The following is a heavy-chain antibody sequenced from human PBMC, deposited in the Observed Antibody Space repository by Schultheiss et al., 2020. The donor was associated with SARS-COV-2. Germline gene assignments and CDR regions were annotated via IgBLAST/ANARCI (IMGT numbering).Heavy chain of an antibody. D-gene: IGHD3-3*01. CDR1: GFTVSSNY. Sequence: GGSLRLSCAASGFTVSSNYMSWVRQAPGKGLEWVSVIYSGGSTYYADSVKGRFTISRDNSKNTLYLQMNSLRAEDTAVYYCAKDPILEWLPFDYWGQGTLVTVSS. CDR2: IYSGGST. V-gene: IGHV3-66*01. CDR3: AKDPILEWLPFDY. J-gene: IGHJ4*02.